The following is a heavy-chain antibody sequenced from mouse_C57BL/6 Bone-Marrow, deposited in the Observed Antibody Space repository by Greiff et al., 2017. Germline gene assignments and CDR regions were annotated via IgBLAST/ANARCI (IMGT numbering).Heavy chain of an antibody. CDR2: ILPGSGST. V-gene: IGHV1-9*01. D-gene: IGHD2-4*01. CDR3: AVYYDYDVDY. J-gene: IGHJ4*01. CDR1: GYTFTGYW. Sequence: QVQLQQSGAELMKPGASVKLSCKATGYTFTGYWIVWVKQRPGHGLEWIGEILPGSGSTYYNAKFKGKATFTADTSSNTAYMQLSSLTTEDSAIYYCAVYYDYDVDYWGQGTSGTVSS.